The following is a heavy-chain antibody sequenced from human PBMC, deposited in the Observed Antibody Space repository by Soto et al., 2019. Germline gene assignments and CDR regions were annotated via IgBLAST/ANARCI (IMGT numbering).Heavy chain of an antibody. V-gene: IGHV1-18*01. Sequence: QVQLVQSGAEVKKPGASVKVSCKASGYTFTSYGISWVRQAPGQGLAWMGWISAYNGNIKYAQNLQGRSTMTTDTSTSTEHMESGSLRSDDTAVYYWSRDGAVGLVDYWGQGPLVTVSS. D-gene: IGHD6-19*01. J-gene: IGHJ4*02. CDR3: SRDGAVGLVDY. CDR1: GYTFTSYG. CDR2: ISAYNGNI.